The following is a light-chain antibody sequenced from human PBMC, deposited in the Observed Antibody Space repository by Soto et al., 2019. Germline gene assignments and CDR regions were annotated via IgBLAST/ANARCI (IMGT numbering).Light chain of an antibody. CDR2: PAS. J-gene: IGKJ2*01. CDR1: QGIGIY. CDR3: QQANSLPYT. Sequence: DIQMTQSPSSVSASVADRVTMTCRASQGIGIYLAWYQQKPGKAPKLLIYPASTLQSGVPSRFRGSGSATDFTLTISSLQPEDFATYFCQQANSLPYTFGQGTKVDI. V-gene: IGKV1-12*01.